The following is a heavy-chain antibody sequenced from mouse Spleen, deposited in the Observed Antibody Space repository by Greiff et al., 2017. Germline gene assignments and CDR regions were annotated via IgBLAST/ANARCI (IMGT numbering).Heavy chain of an antibody. CDR2: ISSGGSYT. D-gene: IGHD4-1*01. V-gene: IGHV5-9-3*01. CDR3: ASQLTGTNYFDY. CDR1: GFTFSSYA. J-gene: IGHJ2*01. Sequence: EVQGVESGGGLVKPGGSLKLSCAASGFTFSSYAMSWVRQTPEKRLEWVATISSGGSYTYYPDSVKGRFTISRDNAKNTLYLQMSSLRSEDTAMYYCASQLTGTNYFDYWGQGTTLTVSS.